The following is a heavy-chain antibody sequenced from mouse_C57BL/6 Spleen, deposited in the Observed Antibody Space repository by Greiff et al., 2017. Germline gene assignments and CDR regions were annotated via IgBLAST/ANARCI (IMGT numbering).Heavy chain of an antibody. Sequence: DVMLVESGGGLVKPGGSLKLSCAASGFTFSDYGMHWVRQAPEKGLEWVAYISSGSSTIYYADTVKGRCTISRDNAKNTLFLQMTSLRSEDTAMYYCARPNYYYGSSYLYYYAMDYWGQGTSVTVSS. CDR1: GFTFSDYG. CDR3: ARPNYYYGSSYLYYYAMDY. V-gene: IGHV5-17*01. J-gene: IGHJ4*01. CDR2: ISSGSSTI. D-gene: IGHD1-1*01.